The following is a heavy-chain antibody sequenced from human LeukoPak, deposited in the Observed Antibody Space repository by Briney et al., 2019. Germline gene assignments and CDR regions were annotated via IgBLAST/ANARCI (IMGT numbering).Heavy chain of an antibody. CDR3: ARGQYYDSSGYFD. V-gene: IGHV3-11*04. J-gene: IGHJ4*02. CDR2: ISSSGSTI. Sequence: GGSLRLSCAASGSTLSDYYMSWIRQAPGKGLEWVSYISSSGSTIYYADSVKGRFTISRDNAKNSLYLQMNSLRAEDTAVHYCARGQYYDSSGYFDWGQGTLVTVSS. D-gene: IGHD3-22*01. CDR1: GSTLSDYY.